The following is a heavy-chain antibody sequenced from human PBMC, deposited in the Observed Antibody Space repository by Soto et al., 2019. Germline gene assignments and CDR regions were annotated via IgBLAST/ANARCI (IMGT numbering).Heavy chain of an antibody. J-gene: IGHJ5*02. CDR3: ARGTRITIFGVVMNWFDP. CDR2: INHSGST. Sequence: QVHLQQWGAGLLKPSETLSLTCAVYGGSFSGYYWSWIRQPPGKGLEWIGEINHSGSTNYNPSLKSRVTISVDTSKNQFSLKLSSVTAADTAVYYCARGTRITIFGVVMNWFDPWGQGTLVTVSS. CDR1: GGSFSGYY. V-gene: IGHV4-34*01. D-gene: IGHD3-3*01.